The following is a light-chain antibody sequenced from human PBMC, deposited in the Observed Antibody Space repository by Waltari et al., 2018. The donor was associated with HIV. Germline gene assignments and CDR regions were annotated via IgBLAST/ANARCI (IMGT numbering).Light chain of an antibody. CDR2: KDN. J-gene: IGLJ3*02. V-gene: IGLV3-27*01. Sequence: SYELTQPSSMSVSPGQTARITCSGGVLAKNYARWFQQKPGQAPGQLIYKDNERPSGIPERFYGYSSGTTVTLTISAAPVDDEADYYCYFAAANMGVFGGGTKLTVL. CDR3: YFAAANMGV. CDR1: VLAKNY.